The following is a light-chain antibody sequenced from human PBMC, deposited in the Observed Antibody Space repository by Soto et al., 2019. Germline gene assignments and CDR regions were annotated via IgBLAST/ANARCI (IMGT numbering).Light chain of an antibody. CDR3: SSYTSSSTLV. CDR1: SSDVGVYNF. J-gene: IGLJ2*01. V-gene: IGLV2-14*01. Sequence: QSVLTQPASVSGSPGQSITISCTGTSSDVGVYNFVSWYQQHPGKVPKLMIYEVSNRPSGVSNRFSGSKSGNTASLTISGLQAEDEADYFCSSYTSSSTLVFGGGTKVTVL. CDR2: EVS.